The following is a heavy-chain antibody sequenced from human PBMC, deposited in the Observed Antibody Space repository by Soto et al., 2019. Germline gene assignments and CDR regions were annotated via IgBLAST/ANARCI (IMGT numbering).Heavy chain of an antibody. Sequence: ASVKVSRKAAGYAFTGYDMRWLRQAPRQGLEWMGWISTNSGDTNYAQKFQGWVTMTRDTSISTAYMELSRLRSDDTAVYYCARTHCSSISCYVGSWDYWGQGTLVTVSS. CDR3: ARTHCSSISCYVGSWDY. J-gene: IGHJ4*02. V-gene: IGHV1-2*04. CDR2: ISTNSGDT. CDR1: GYAFTGYD. D-gene: IGHD2-2*01.